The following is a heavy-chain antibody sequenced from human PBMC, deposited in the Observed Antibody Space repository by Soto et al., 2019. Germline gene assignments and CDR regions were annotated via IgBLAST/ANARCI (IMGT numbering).Heavy chain of an antibody. D-gene: IGHD3-9*01. CDR3: ARHPPPNYDILTGSYYYGMDV. Sequence: GESLKISCKGSGYSFTSYWISWVRQMPGKGLVWMGRIDPSDSYTNYSPSFQGHVTISADKSISTAYLQWSSLKASDTAMYYCARHPPPNYDILTGSYYYGMDVWGQGTTVTVSS. V-gene: IGHV5-10-1*01. CDR2: IDPSDSYT. J-gene: IGHJ6*02. CDR1: GYSFTSYW.